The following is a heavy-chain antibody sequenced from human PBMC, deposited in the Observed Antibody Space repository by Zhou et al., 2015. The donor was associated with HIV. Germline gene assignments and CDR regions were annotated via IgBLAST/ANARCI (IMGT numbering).Heavy chain of an antibody. CDR1: GGTFSSYA. J-gene: IGHJ6*02. Sequence: QVQLVQSGAEVKKPGSSVKVSCKASGGTFSSYAISWVRQAPGQGLEWMGGIIPIFGTANYAQKFQGRVTITADESTSTAYMELSSLRSEDTAVYYCARGGGNGDYSVYYYGMDVWGQGTTVTVSS. CDR2: IIPIFGTA. D-gene: IGHD4-17*01. CDR3: ARGGGNGDYSVYYYGMDV. V-gene: IGHV1-69*01.